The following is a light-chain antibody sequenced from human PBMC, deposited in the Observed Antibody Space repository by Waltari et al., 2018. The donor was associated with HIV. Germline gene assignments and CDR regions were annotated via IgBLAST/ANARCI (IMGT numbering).Light chain of an antibody. CDR1: QSISTW. CDR2: XXS. J-gene: IGKJ1*01. CDR3: QQAHSLPWT. Sequence: DIXMXQSXSLVSASVGDRXTITCRTSQSISTWLSWYQQKPGTAPTLLIXXXSTXHXGIPGRFSGSGSGTNFTLSISNIQPDXFXIXXXQQAHSLPWTFGQGTKVE. V-gene: IGKV1-12*01.